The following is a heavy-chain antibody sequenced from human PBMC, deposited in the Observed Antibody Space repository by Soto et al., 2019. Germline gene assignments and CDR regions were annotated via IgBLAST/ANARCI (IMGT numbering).Heavy chain of an antibody. CDR1: GYTFTSYY. CDR2: INPSGGST. CDR3: ATLYYDFWSGYYTQDYYYGMDV. J-gene: IGHJ6*02. V-gene: IGHV1-46*01. D-gene: IGHD3-3*01. Sequence: ASVKVSCKASGYTFTSYYMHGVRQAPGQGLEWMGIINPSGGSTSYAQKFQGRVTMTRDTSTSTVYMELSSLRSEDTAVYYCATLYYDFWSGYYTQDYYYGMDVWGQGTTVTVSS.